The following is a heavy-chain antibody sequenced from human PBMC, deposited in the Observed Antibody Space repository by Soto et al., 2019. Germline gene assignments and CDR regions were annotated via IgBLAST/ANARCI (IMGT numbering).Heavy chain of an antibody. Sequence: GGSLRLSCAASGFSFSNVWMSWVRQAPGKGLEWVGRIKSKTDGGTTDYAAPVKGRFTISRDDSKTTLYLQMNSLKTEDTAVYYCSFQESTTVTTFEYWGQGTLVTVSS. CDR3: SFQESTTVTTFEY. J-gene: IGHJ4*02. CDR1: GFSFSNVW. D-gene: IGHD4-17*01. CDR2: IKSKTDGGTT. V-gene: IGHV3-15*01.